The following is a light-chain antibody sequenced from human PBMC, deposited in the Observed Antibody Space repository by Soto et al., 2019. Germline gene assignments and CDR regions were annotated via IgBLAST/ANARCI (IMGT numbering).Light chain of an antibody. CDR1: SSNIGSNT. J-gene: IGLJ3*02. Sequence: SVLTQPPSASGTPGQRVTISCSGSSSNIGSNTVNWYQQLPGTAPKLLIYSNNQRPSGVPDRFSGSKSGTSASLAISGLQSEDEADYYCAAWDDSLIGSNWVFGGGTKVTVL. V-gene: IGLV1-44*01. CDR2: SNN. CDR3: AAWDDSLIGSNWV.